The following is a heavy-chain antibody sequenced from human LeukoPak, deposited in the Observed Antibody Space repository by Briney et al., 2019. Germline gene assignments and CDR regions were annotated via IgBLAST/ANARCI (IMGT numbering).Heavy chain of an antibody. Sequence: ASVKVSCKASGGTFSSYAISWVRQAPGQGLEWMGGIIPIFGTANYAQKFQGRVTMTRDTSTSTVYMELSSLRSEDTAVYYCARSTAGDSAFDYWGQGTLVTVSS. CDR3: ARSTAGDSAFDY. J-gene: IGHJ4*02. CDR1: GGTFSSYA. CDR2: IIPIFGTA. V-gene: IGHV1-69*05. D-gene: IGHD2-21*02.